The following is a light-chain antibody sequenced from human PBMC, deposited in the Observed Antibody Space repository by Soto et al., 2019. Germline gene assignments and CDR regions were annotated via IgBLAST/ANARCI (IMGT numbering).Light chain of an antibody. CDR1: QSVRSS. Sequence: IVMTQSPGTLSVSPGERATLFCRASQSVRSSLAWYQQKPGQAPRLLIYDVSNRATGIPARFSGSGSGTDFTLTISSLEPEDFAVYYCQQYGSSPTFGQGTKVDIK. CDR3: QQYGSSPT. J-gene: IGKJ1*01. CDR2: DVS. V-gene: IGKV3-20*01.